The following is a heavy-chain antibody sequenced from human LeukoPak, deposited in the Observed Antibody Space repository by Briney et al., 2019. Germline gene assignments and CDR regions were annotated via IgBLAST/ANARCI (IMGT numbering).Heavy chain of an antibody. CDR2: IYYSGST. J-gene: IGHJ1*01. Sequence: SETLSLTCTVSGGSISSSSYYWGWIRQPPGKGLEWIGSIYYSGSTYYNPSLKSRVTISVDTSKNLFSLKLSSVTAADTAVYYCARHVRSSSFLPEYFQHWGQGTLVTVSS. V-gene: IGHV4-39*01. CDR3: ARHVRSSSFLPEYFQH. D-gene: IGHD6-13*01. CDR1: GGSISSSSYY.